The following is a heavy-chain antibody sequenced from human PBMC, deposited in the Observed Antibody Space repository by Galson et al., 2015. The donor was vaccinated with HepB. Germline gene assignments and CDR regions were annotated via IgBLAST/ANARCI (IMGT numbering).Heavy chain of an antibody. CDR2: TYYRSKWYN. J-gene: IGHJ6*02. D-gene: IGHD3-3*01. CDR3: ARDSASEPFWYYYGMDV. V-gene: IGHV6-1*01. Sequence: CAISGDSVSSNSAAWNWIRQSPSRGLEWLGRTYYRSKWYNDYAVSVKSRVSINPDTFKNQFSLQLNSVTPEDTAVYYCARDSASEPFWYYYGMDVWGQGTTVTVSS. CDR1: GDSVSSNSAA.